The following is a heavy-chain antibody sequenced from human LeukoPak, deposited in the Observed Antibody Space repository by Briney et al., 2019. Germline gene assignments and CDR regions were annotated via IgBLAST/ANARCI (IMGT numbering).Heavy chain of an antibody. Sequence: SETLSLTCTVSGGSISNSSSYWGWIRQPPGKGLEWIGYVYYSGSTNYNPSLKSRVTISVDTSKKQFSLKLSSVTAADTAVYYCARRPDGTSHFDYWGQGTLVTVSS. D-gene: IGHD6-6*01. J-gene: IGHJ4*02. CDR3: ARRPDGTSHFDY. CDR2: VYYSGST. CDR1: GGSISNSSSY. V-gene: IGHV4-61*05.